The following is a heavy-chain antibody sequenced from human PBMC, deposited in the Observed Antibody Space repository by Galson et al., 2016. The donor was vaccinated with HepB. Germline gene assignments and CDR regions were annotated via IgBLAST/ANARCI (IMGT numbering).Heavy chain of an antibody. CDR2: ISGYSGDT. Sequence: SVKVSCKASGYTFTSYGVSWVRQAPGQGLEWMGWISGYSGDTNYAQTFQGRVTVTTDTSTNTEFMELRSLTSDDTAVYFCARDVPTMGPAMVLDYYGMDVWGQGTAVTVSS. D-gene: IGHD5-18*01. J-gene: IGHJ6*02. CDR1: GYTFTSYG. CDR3: ARDVPTMGPAMVLDYYGMDV. V-gene: IGHV1-18*01.